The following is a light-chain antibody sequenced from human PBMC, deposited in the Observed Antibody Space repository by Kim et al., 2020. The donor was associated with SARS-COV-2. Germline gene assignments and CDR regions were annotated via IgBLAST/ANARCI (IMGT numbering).Light chain of an antibody. CDR2: GNS. CDR1: SSNIGAGYD. Sequence: QRVTISCTGSSSNIGAGYDVHWYQQLPGTAPKLLIYGNSIRPSGVPDRFSGSKSGTSASLAITGLQAEDEADYYCQSYDSSLSGSVFGGGTKLTVL. V-gene: IGLV1-40*01. CDR3: QSYDSSLSGSV. J-gene: IGLJ3*02.